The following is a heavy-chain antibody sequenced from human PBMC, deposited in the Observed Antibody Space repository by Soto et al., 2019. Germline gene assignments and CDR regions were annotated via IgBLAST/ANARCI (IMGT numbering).Heavy chain of an antibody. J-gene: IGHJ6*02. V-gene: IGHV4-31*03. Sequence: QVRLEESGPGLVKPSETLSLICCVSGGSVNNANYFWNWIRHHPENGLEWIGYIYYSGRTRYNPSVKTRVPGTIDTSNTQCSVWLNSVPAAPTAVYFCARDADYGGSSGGMDVWGRGTTVTVSS. CDR3: ARDADYGGSSGGMDV. CDR1: GGSVNNANYF. D-gene: IGHD3-10*01. CDR2: IYYSGRT.